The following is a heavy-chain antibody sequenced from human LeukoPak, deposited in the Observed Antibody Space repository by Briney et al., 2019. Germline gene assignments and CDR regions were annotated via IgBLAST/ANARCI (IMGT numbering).Heavy chain of an antibody. CDR1: GGSISSYY. Sequence: SETLSLTCNVSGGSISSYYWSWIRQPPGKGLEWIGYMYYSGNTNYNPSLKSRVTTSVDTSKNQFSLKLSSVTAADTAVYYCARGGHDYGDYDYFDYWGQGTLVTVSS. D-gene: IGHD4-17*01. CDR3: ARGGHDYGDYDYFDY. J-gene: IGHJ4*02. CDR2: MYYSGNT. V-gene: IGHV4-59*12.